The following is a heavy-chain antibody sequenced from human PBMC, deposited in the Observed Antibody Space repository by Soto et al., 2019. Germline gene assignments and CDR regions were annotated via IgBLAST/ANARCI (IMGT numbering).Heavy chain of an antibody. J-gene: IGHJ5*02. CDR1: GESVSSNNVA. D-gene: IGHD6-13*01. CDR2: TYYRSQWYH. CDR3: VRHIAVAGDNWFDP. Sequence: SQTLSLTCAKSGESVSSNNVAWNWLRQSPSRGLEWLGRTYYRSQWYHHYAGSVESRIIINADTSKNQLSLQLSSVTPEDTAVYYCVRHIAVAGDNWFDPWGQGTLVTVS. V-gene: IGHV6-1*01.